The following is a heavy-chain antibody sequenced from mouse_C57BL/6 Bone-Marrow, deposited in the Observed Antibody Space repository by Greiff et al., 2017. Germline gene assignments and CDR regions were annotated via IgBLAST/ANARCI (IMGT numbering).Heavy chain of an antibody. CDR3: ARSAYYSNYVSWFAY. Sequence: QVQLQQPGAELVRPGSSVKLSCKASGYTFTSYWMHWVKRRPIQGLEWIGNIDPSDSETHYNQKFKDKATLTVDKSSSTAYMQLSSLTSEDSAVYYCARSAYYSNYVSWFAYWGQGTLVTVSA. D-gene: IGHD2-5*01. V-gene: IGHV1-52*01. CDR1: GYTFTSYW. J-gene: IGHJ3*01. CDR2: IDPSDSET.